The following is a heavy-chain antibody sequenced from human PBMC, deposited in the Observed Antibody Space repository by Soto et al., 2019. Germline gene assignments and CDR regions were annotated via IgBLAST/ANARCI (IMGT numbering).Heavy chain of an antibody. V-gene: IGHV5-10-1*01. J-gene: IGHJ6*02. Sequence: PGESLKISCKGSGYSFTSYWISWVRQMPGKGLERMGRIDPSDSYTNYSPSFQGHVTISADKSISTAYLQWSSLKASDTAMYYCARQGITMVRGVNSDMDVWGQGTTVTVSS. CDR3: ARQGITMVRGVNSDMDV. CDR1: GYSFTSYW. CDR2: IDPSDSYT. D-gene: IGHD3-10*01.